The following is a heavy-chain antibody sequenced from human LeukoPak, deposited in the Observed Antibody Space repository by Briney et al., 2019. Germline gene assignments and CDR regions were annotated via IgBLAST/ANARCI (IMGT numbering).Heavy chain of an antibody. D-gene: IGHD6-19*01. CDR3: ARVAVAGHYFDY. CDR2: FGSAGDT. Sequence: GGSLRLSCAVSGFTFSNYDMHWIRQRTGKGLEWVSGFGSAGDTYYPGSVKGRFTISRDNAKNSLYLQMNSLRAEDTAVYYCARVAVAGHYFDYWGQGTLVTVSS. J-gene: IGHJ4*02. CDR1: GFTFSNYD. V-gene: IGHV3-13*01.